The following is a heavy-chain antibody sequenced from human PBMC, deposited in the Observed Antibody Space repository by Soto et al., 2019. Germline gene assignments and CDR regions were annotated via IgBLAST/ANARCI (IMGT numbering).Heavy chain of an antibody. CDR3: ARADSSSWYVVFDY. Sequence: SETLSLTCTVSGGSISSYYWSWIRQPPGKGLEWIGYIYYSGSTNYNPSLKSRVTISVDTSKNQFSLKLSSVTAADTAVYYCARADSSSWYVVFDYWGQGTLVTVPS. D-gene: IGHD6-13*01. V-gene: IGHV4-59*01. J-gene: IGHJ4*02. CDR2: IYYSGST. CDR1: GGSISSYY.